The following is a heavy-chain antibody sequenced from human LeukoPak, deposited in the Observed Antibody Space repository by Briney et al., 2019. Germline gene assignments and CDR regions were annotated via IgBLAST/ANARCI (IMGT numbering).Heavy chain of an antibody. CDR2: ISGSGGTT. D-gene: IGHD2-2*02. Sequence: GGSLRLSCAASGFTFSSYAMSRVRQAPGKGLEWVSGISGSGGTTYYADSVKGRFTISRDNSKNTLYLQMNSLRAEDTAVYYCAKDIVVIPAAIWGAFHIWGQGTMVTVSS. J-gene: IGHJ3*02. CDR1: GFTFSSYA. CDR3: AKDIVVIPAAIWGAFHI. V-gene: IGHV3-23*01.